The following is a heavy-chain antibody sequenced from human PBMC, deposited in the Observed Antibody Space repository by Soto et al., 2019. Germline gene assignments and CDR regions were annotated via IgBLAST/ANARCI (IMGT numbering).Heavy chain of an antibody. CDR1: GGSIRDYY. J-gene: IGHJ4*02. CDR3: ARLGGYYQAFDS. CDR2: IYYTGTT. D-gene: IGHD3-22*01. Sequence: SETLSLTCTVSGGSIRDYYWGWIRQSPGKGLDWIGYIYYTGTTKYNPSLKSRVTISVDSSRNQFSLKLDSVTAADTAVYYCARLGGYYQAFDSWGQGTLVTVSS. V-gene: IGHV4-59*08.